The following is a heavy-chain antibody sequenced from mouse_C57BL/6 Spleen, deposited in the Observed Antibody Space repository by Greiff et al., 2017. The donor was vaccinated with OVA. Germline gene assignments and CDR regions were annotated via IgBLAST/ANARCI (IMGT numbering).Heavy chain of an antibody. V-gene: IGHV5-17*01. CDR2: ISSGSSTI. CDR1: GFTFSDYG. J-gene: IGHJ4*01. Sequence: EVKLMESGGGLVKPGGSLKLSCAASGFTFSDYGMHWVRQAPEKGLEWVAYISSGSSTIYYADTVKGRFTISRENAKNTLFLQMTSLRSEDTAMYYCARGYAMDYWGQGTSVTVSS. CDR3: ARGYAMDY.